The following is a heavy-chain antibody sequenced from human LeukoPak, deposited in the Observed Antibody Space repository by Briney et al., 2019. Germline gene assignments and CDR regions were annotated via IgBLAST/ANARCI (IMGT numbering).Heavy chain of an antibody. V-gene: IGHV4-34*01. D-gene: IGHD2-15*01. CDR1: GGSFSGYY. CDR2: INHSGST. Sequence: SETLSLTCAVYGGSFSGYYWSWIRQPPGKGLERIGEINHSGSTNYNPSLKSRVTISVDTSKNQFSLKLSSVTAADTAVYYCARVKVGYYYYYGMDVWGQGTTVTVSS. CDR3: ARVKVGYYYYYGMDV. J-gene: IGHJ6*02.